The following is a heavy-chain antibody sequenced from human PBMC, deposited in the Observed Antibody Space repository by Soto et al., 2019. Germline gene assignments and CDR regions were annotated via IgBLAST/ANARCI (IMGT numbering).Heavy chain of an antibody. Sequence: EMQLVESGGGLVNPGGSLRLSCAASGLIVNNNYMNWVRQAPGKGLEWVSVIHSGNSASYADSEMGRFTISRHNSKNMVYLQMNSLRAEDTAVYYCARDPGYCSGGICYRYMDVWGKGTTVTVSS. J-gene: IGHJ6*03. CDR2: IHSGNSA. CDR3: ARDPGYCSGGICYRYMDV. CDR1: GLIVNNNY. V-gene: IGHV3-53*04. D-gene: IGHD2-15*01.